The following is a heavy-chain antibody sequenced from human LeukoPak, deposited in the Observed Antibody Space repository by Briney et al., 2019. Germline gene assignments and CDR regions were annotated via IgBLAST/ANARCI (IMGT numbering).Heavy chain of an antibody. Sequence: GGSLRLSCAASGFTFSSYSMNWVRQALGKGLEWVSSISSSSSYIYYADSVKGRFTISRDNAKNSLYLQMNSLRAEDTAVYYCARDFSSSSKDYWGQGTLVTVSS. CDR1: GFTFSSYS. D-gene: IGHD6-6*01. CDR3: ARDFSSSSKDY. V-gene: IGHV3-21*01. CDR2: ISSSSSYI. J-gene: IGHJ4*02.